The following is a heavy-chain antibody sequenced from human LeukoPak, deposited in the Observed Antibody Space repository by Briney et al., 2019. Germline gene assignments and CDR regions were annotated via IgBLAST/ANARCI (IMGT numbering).Heavy chain of an antibody. V-gene: IGHV3-7*01. D-gene: IGHD2-15*01. Sequence: GGSLRLSCAASGFTFSSYWMSWVRQAPGKGLEWVANINQDGSTKYYLDSVKGRFTISRDNAKNSLYLQMNSLRAEDTAVYFCASHDSWRFDYWGQGTLVTVSS. CDR3: ASHDSWRFDY. J-gene: IGHJ4*02. CDR1: GFTFSSYW. CDR2: INQDGSTK.